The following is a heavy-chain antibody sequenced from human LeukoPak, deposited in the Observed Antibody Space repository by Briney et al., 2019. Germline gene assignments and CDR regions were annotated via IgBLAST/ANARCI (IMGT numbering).Heavy chain of an antibody. Sequence: GGSLRLSCAASGFTFSSYWMSWVRQAPGKGLEWVANIKQDGSEKYYVDSGKGGLTVSRDNAKNSLYLQMNSLRAEDTAVYYCARDSGIAVAGTDYWGQGTLVTVSS. CDR2: IKQDGSEK. V-gene: IGHV3-7*01. D-gene: IGHD6-19*01. J-gene: IGHJ4*02. CDR3: ARDSGIAVAGTDY. CDR1: GFTFSSYW.